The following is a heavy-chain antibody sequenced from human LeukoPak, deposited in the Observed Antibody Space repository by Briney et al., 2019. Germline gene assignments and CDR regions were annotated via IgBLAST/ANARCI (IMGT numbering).Heavy chain of an antibody. Sequence: ASVKVSCKASGYTFTSYDINWVRQATVQGLEWMGWMNPNSGNTGYAQKFQGRVTMTRNTSISTAYMELSSLRSEDTAVYYCARNPSYYYGMDVRGQGTTVTVSS. CDR2: MNPNSGNT. CDR3: ARNPSYYYGMDV. CDR1: GYTFTSYD. V-gene: IGHV1-8*01. J-gene: IGHJ6*02.